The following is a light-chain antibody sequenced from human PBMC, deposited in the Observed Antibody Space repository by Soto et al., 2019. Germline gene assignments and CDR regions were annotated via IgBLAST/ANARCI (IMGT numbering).Light chain of an antibody. Sequence: SVLTQPASVSGSPGQSITISCTGTSSDVGSSDYVSWYQQHPGKAPKLMIYEVSNRPSGVSNRFSGSKSGNTASLTISGLQAEDEADYYCNSYTTSTTWVFGGGTKLTVL. CDR2: EVS. CDR3: NSYTTSTTWV. CDR1: SSDVGSSDY. J-gene: IGLJ3*02. V-gene: IGLV2-14*01.